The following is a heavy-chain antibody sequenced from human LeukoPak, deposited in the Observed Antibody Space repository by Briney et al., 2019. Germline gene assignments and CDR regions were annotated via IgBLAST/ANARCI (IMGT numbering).Heavy chain of an antibody. Sequence: ASVKVSCKASGYTFTGYYMHWVRQAPGQGLVWMGWIYPNSGGTNYAQKFQGRVTMTRDTSISTAYMELSRLRSDDTAVYYCARDVVVPAAMRGDFDYWGQGTLVTVSS. CDR2: IYPNSGGT. CDR3: ARDVVVPAAMRGDFDY. D-gene: IGHD2-2*01. J-gene: IGHJ4*02. CDR1: GYTFTGYY. V-gene: IGHV1-2*02.